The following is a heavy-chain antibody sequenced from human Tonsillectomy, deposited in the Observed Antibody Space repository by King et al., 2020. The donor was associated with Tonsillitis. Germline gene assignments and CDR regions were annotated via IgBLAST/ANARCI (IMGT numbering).Heavy chain of an antibody. J-gene: IGHJ3*02. CDR3: ARDVEFMDYGVPDAFDI. V-gene: IGHV3-74*01. Sequence: VQLVESGGGLVQPGGSLRLSCAASGFTFSIFWMHWVRQAPGKGLVWVSRINSDGSTTSYADSVKGRFTISRDNAKNTLYLQMNSLRAEDTAVYYCARDVEFMDYGVPDAFDIWGQGTMVTVSS. CDR1: GFTFSIFW. CDR2: INSDGSTT. D-gene: IGHD4-17*01.